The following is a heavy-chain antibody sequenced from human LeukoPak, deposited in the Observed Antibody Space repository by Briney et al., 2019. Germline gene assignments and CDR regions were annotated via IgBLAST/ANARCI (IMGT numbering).Heavy chain of an antibody. CDR2: IYYSGST. V-gene: IGHV4-31*03. Sequence: PSETLSLTCTVSGGSISSGGYYWSWIRQHPGKGLEWIGYIYYSGSTYYNPSLKSRVTISVDTSKNQFSLKLSSVTAADTAVYYCARSVSLYYFDYWGQGTLVTVSS. CDR3: ARSVSLYYFDY. J-gene: IGHJ4*02. CDR1: GGSISSGGYY.